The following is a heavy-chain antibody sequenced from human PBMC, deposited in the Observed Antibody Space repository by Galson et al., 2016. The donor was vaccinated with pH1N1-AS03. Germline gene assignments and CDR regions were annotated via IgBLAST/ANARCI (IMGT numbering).Heavy chain of an antibody. V-gene: IGHV1-18*01. Sequence: SVKVSCKASGYTFASYNINWVRQAPGQGLEWMGWISPYNGNTKYAQKFQDRVTMTTDTSTGTADMEVRSLRSDDTAMYYCARTGYSSSYYADYFGMDLWGQGTTVTVSS. CDR1: GYTFASYN. CDR3: ARTGYSSSYYADYFGMDL. J-gene: IGHJ6*02. D-gene: IGHD6-13*01. CDR2: ISPYNGNT.